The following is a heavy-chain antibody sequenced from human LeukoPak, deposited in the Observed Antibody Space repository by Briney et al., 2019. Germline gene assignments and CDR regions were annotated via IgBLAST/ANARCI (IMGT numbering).Heavy chain of an antibody. V-gene: IGHV5-51*01. J-gene: IGHJ4*02. CDR3: ARQNTYDSSGYWGPFDY. D-gene: IGHD3-22*01. CDR2: IYPGDSDT. Sequence: GESLKISCKGSGYSFTSYWIGWVRQMPGKGLEWMGIIYPGDSDTRYSPSFQGQVTISADKSISTAYLQWSSLKASDTAMYYCARQNTYDSSGYWGPFDYWGQGTLVTVSS. CDR1: GYSFTSYW.